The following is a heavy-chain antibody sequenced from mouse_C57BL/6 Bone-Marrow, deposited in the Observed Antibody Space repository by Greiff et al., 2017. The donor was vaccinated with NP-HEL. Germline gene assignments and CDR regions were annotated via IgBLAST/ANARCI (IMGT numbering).Heavy chain of an antibody. D-gene: IGHD3-2*02. CDR2: INPYNGGT. Sequence: EVQLQQSGPVLVKPGASVKMSCKASGYTFTDYYMNWVKQSHGKSLEWIGVINPYNGGTSYNQKFKGKATLTVDKSSSTAYMELNSLTSEDSAVYYCARTDSSGYLSWFAYWGQGTLVTVSA. J-gene: IGHJ3*01. V-gene: IGHV1-19*01. CDR1: GYTFTDYY. CDR3: ARTDSSGYLSWFAY.